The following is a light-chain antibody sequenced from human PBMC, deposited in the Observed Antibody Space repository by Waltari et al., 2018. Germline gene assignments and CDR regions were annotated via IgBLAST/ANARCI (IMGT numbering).Light chain of an antibody. V-gene: IGKV1-39*01. CDR1: QSIATY. J-gene: IGKJ4*01. CDR2: AAS. Sequence: DIQMTQSPSSLSASVGDRVTITCRASQSIATYLSWYQQKPGKAPKFLIYAASGLQSGVPSRFTVSGSGTDFTLTSNSLQPEDFATYYCQQSYSMFALTFGGGTNVEIK. CDR3: QQSYSMFALT.